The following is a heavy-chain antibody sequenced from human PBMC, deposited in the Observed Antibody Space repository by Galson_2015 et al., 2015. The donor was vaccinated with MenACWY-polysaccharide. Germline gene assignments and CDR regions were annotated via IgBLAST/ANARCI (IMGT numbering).Heavy chain of an antibody. D-gene: IGHD1-20*01. Sequence: SVKVSCKVSGNTLTELSMHRVRQAPGKGLEWVGGFDPGASATMYAQTFQGRVTLTEDTSTDTAYLELSSLRFEDTAVYYCATPGPDHYNFGGYDALDIWGQGTLVIVSS. J-gene: IGHJ3*02. CDR1: GNTLTELS. V-gene: IGHV1-24*01. CDR2: FDPGASAT. CDR3: ATPGPDHYNFGGYDALDI.